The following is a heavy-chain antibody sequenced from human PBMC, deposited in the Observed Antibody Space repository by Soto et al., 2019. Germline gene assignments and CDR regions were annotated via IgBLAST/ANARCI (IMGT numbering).Heavy chain of an antibody. Sequence: QVQLVQSGAEVKKPGSSVKVSCKASGDTFSSYAISWVRQAPGQGLEWMGGIIPIFGTANYAQKFQGRVTITADESTSTAYMELSSLRSEDTAVYYCARGPYYYDSSGYYSTQDYWGQGTLVTVSS. CDR3: ARGPYYYDSSGYYSTQDY. V-gene: IGHV1-69*01. D-gene: IGHD3-22*01. CDR1: GDTFSSYA. J-gene: IGHJ4*02. CDR2: IIPIFGTA.